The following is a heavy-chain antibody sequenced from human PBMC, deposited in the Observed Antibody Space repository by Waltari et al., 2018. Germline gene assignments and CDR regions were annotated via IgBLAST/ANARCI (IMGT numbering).Heavy chain of an antibody. CDR3: ARGRMATIDY. D-gene: IGHD5-12*01. V-gene: IGHV4-34*01. Sequence: QVQLQQWGAGLLKPSETLSLTCAVYGGSFSGYYWSWIRQPPGKGLEWIGEINHSGSTNYNPSLKSRVTISVDTSKNQFSLKLSSVTAADTAVYYCARGRMATIDYWGQGTLVTVSS. CDR2: INHSGST. J-gene: IGHJ4*02. CDR1: GGSFSGYY.